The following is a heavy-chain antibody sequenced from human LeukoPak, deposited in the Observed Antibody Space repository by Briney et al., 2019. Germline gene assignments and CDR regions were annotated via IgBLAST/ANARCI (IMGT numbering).Heavy chain of an antibody. CDR3: ARDRSIAVAGTPWFDP. V-gene: IGHV3-23*01. CDR1: GFTFSSYA. J-gene: IGHJ5*02. CDR2: ISGSGGST. D-gene: IGHD6-19*01. Sequence: GGSLRLSCAASGFTFSSYAMSWVRQAPGKGLEWVSAISGSGGSTYYADSVKGRFTISRDNSKNTLYLQMNSLRAEDTAVYYCARDRSIAVAGTPWFDPWGQGTLVTVSS.